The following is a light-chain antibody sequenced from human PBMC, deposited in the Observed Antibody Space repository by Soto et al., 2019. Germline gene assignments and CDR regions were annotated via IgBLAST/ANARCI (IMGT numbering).Light chain of an antibody. CDR3: TSYTSRSSYF. CDR1: SSDVGGYNY. Sequence: QSALTQPASVSGSPGQSITISCTGTSSDVGGYNYVSWYQQHPGKAPKLIIYEVSNRPSGVSNRFSGSKSGNTASLTISGPQAEDEADYYCTSYTSRSSYFFGTGPKATAL. J-gene: IGLJ1*01. CDR2: EVS. V-gene: IGLV2-14*01.